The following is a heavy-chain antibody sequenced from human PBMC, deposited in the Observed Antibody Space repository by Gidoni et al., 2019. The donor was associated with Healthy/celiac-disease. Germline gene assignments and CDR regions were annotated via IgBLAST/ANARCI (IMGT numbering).Heavy chain of an antibody. Sequence: EVQLVQAAAEVKKPGESLQNPWKGAGYSFTSYWIGSVRQMPGKGLEWMGIIYPGDSDTRYSPSFQGQVTISADKSISTAYLQWSSLKASDTAMYYCARLGTGTTDLFIDYWGQGTLVTVSS. CDR2: IYPGDSDT. J-gene: IGHJ4*02. CDR3: ARLGTGTTDLFIDY. CDR1: GYSFTSYW. D-gene: IGHD1-1*01. V-gene: IGHV5-51*01.